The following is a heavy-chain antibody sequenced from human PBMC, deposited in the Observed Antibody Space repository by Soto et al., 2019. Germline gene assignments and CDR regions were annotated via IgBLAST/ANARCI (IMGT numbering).Heavy chain of an antibody. Sequence: PSGTLSLSCTISGGSISSYSWSWVRQPPGKGLESIGSIYYTGTTSYNPSLKGRVTISVDTSQNQFSLRLSSVPAADTAVSYCGRGQWEGVTFDYWGQGALVTVSS. CDR2: IYYTGTT. V-gene: IGHV4-59*01. CDR3: GRGQWEGVTFDY. CDR1: GGSISSYS. D-gene: IGHD4-4*01. J-gene: IGHJ4*02.